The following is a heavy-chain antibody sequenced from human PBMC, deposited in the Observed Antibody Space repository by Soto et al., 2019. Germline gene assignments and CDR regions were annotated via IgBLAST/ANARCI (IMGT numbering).Heavy chain of an antibody. CDR1: GGTFSRHA. Sequence: QVQLVQSGAEVRKPGSSVKVSCKASGGTFSRHAISWVRQAPGQGLEWMGGIIPIFGTANHAQKFQGIVTIIADESTSTVYMELSSLRSEYTAMYYCERGGVYDSNDYSYAYWGKGTRVRVSS. D-gene: IGHD3-22*01. J-gene: IGHJ4*02. CDR2: IIPIFGTA. CDR3: ERGGVYDSNDYSYAY. V-gene: IGHV1-69*01.